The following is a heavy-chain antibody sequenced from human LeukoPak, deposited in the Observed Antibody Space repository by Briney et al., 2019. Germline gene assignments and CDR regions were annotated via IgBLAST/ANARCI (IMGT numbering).Heavy chain of an antibody. Sequence: SETLSLTCTVSGGSISSGGYSWSWIRQHPGKGLEWIGYIYYSGSTYYNPSLKSRVTISVDTSKNQFSLKLSSVTAADTAVYYCARVTRYYYDSSGYYYFDYWGQGTLVTVSS. CDR3: ARVTRYYYDSSGYYYFDY. V-gene: IGHV4-31*03. J-gene: IGHJ4*02. CDR1: GGSISSGGYS. D-gene: IGHD3-22*01. CDR2: IYYSGST.